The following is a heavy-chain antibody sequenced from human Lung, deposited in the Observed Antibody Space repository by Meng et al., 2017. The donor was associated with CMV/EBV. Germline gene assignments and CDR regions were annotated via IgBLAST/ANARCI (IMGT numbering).Heavy chain of an antibody. J-gene: IGHJ3*02. CDR1: GFTVSSHY. Sequence: GGSLRLXXVASGFTVSSHYMSWVRQAPGQGLEWVSVIYNVGNTYYADSVKGRFTVSRDNSKNTLYLQMNTLRPEDTAVYYCANGHCSGAICSGAFDIWGQGXMVTFSS. CDR3: ANGHCSGAICSGAFDI. CDR2: IYNVGNT. D-gene: IGHD2-15*01. V-gene: IGHV3-53*01.